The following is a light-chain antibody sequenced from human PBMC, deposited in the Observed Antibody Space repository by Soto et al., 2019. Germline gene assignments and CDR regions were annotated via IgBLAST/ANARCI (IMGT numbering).Light chain of an antibody. CDR1: SSDVGGYNY. V-gene: IGLV2-11*01. CDR3: CSYAGSYTYV. J-gene: IGLJ1*01. Sequence: QSVLTQLRSVSGSPGQSVTISCTGTSSDVGGYNYVSWYQQYPGKAPKLMIYDVSKRPSGVPDRFSGSKSGNTASLTISGLQAEDEADYYCCSYAGSYTYVFGTGTKVTVL. CDR2: DVS.